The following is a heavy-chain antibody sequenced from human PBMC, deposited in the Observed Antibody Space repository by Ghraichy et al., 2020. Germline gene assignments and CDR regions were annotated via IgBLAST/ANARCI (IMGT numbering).Heavy chain of an antibody. J-gene: IGHJ4*02. CDR2: IYYSGST. V-gene: IGHV4-59*01. CDR3: ARVTRGLDY. CDR1: GGSISSYY. Sequence: SPTLSLTCTVSGGSISSYYWSWIRQPPGKGLEWIGYIYYSGSTNYNPSLKSRVTISVDTSKNQFSLKLSSVTAADTAVYYCARVTRGLDYWGQGTLVTVSS.